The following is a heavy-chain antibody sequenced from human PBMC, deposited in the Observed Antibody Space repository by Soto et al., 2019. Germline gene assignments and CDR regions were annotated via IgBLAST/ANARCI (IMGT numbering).Heavy chain of an antibody. CDR2: ISGSGDST. Sequence: EVQLLESGGGLVQPGGSLRLSCAASGFTFSSYAMSWVRQAPGKGLEWVSVISGSGDSTYYADSVRGRFTISRDNSKNTLYLQMNSLRAEDTAVYYCAKDGDGAAAGPTKFYGMDVWGQGTTVTVSS. J-gene: IGHJ6*02. D-gene: IGHD6-13*01. CDR3: AKDGDGAAAGPTKFYGMDV. V-gene: IGHV3-23*01. CDR1: GFTFSSYA.